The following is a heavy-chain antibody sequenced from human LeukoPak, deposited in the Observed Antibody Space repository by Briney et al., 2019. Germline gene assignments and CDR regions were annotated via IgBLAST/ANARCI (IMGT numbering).Heavy chain of an antibody. J-gene: IGHJ6*02. D-gene: IGHD2-2*01. V-gene: IGHV3-30-3*01. CDR3: ARVRGDIVVVPAGLYGMDV. CDR2: ISYDGSNK. CDR1: GFTFSSYD. Sequence: GGSLRLSCAASGFTFSSYDMHWVRQAPGKGLEWVAVISYDGSNKYSADSVKGRFTISRDNSKNTLYLQMNSLRDEDTAVCYCARVRGDIVVVPAGLYGMDVWRQGTTVTVSS.